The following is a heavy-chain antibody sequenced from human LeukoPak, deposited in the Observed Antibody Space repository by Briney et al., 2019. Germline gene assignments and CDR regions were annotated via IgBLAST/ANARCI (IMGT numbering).Heavy chain of an antibody. CDR1: GFTFDDYA. D-gene: IGHD3-10*01. Sequence: GRSLRLSCAASGFTFDDYAMHWVRQAPGKGLEWVSGISWNSVSIDYADSVKGRFTISRDNAKNSLYLQMSSLRAEDTALYYCAKGSGSYYANLAFDYWGQGTLVTVSS. CDR3: AKGSGSYYANLAFDY. CDR2: ISWNSVSI. J-gene: IGHJ4*02. V-gene: IGHV3-9*01.